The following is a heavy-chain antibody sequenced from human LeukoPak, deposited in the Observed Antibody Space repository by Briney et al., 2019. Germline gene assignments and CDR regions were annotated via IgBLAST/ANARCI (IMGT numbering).Heavy chain of an antibody. Sequence: GGSLRLYCAASGFTFSSYGMHWVRQAPGKGLEWVAVISYDGSNKYYADSVKGRFTISRDNSKNTLYLQMNSLRAEDTAVYYCANDGYSGYGDFDYWGQGTLVTVSS. CDR1: GFTFSSYG. CDR2: ISYDGSNK. V-gene: IGHV3-30*18. J-gene: IGHJ4*02. CDR3: ANDGYSGYGDFDY. D-gene: IGHD5-12*01.